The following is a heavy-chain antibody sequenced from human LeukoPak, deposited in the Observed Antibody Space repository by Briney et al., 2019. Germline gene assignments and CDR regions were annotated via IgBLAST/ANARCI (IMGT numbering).Heavy chain of an antibody. D-gene: IGHD6-13*01. CDR2: IRSKAYGGTT. CDR1: GFTFGDYA. V-gene: IGHV3-49*03. J-gene: IGHJ4*02. Sequence: PGGSLRLSCTASGFTFGDYAMSWFRQAPGKGLEWVGFIRSKAYGGTTEYAASVKGRFTISRDDSKSIAYLQMNSLKTEDTAVYYCTRDWFGSSWGGNYWGQGTLVTVSS. CDR3: TRDWFGSSWGGNY.